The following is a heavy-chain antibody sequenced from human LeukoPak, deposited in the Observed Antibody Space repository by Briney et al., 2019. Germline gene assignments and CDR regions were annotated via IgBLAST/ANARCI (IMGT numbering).Heavy chain of an antibody. Sequence: GGSLRLSCAASGFSFTSYAMTWVRQAPGKGVEWVSTISHSGVSTYYADSVKGRFTISRDKSKNTLYLQMNSLRVEDTAVYYCAGRPIASGNYAGMDVWGKGTTVTVS. J-gene: IGHJ6*04. CDR3: AGRPIASGNYAGMDV. CDR2: ISHSGVST. D-gene: IGHD3-10*01. V-gene: IGHV3-23*01. CDR1: GFSFTSYA.